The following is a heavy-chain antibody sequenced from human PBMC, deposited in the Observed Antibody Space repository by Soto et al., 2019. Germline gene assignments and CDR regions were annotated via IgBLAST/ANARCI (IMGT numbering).Heavy chain of an antibody. CDR2: ISAYNGNT. Sequence: ASVKVSCKASGYTFTSYGISWVRQAPGQGLEWMGWISAYNGNTNYAQKLQGIVTMTTDTSTSTAYMELRSLRSDDTAVYYCARDQKQQLVHICYGMDVWGQGTTVTVS. CDR3: ARDQKQQLVHICYGMDV. CDR1: GYTFTSYG. V-gene: IGHV1-18*01. J-gene: IGHJ6*02. D-gene: IGHD6-13*01.